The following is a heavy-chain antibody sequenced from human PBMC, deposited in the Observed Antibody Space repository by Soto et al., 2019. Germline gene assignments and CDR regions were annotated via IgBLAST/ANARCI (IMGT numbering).Heavy chain of an antibody. V-gene: IGHV1-18*01. CDR3: ASSPSCGGGSCNRDSWLDP. Sequence: ASVKVSCKGSGYTFSSYGITWVRQVPGQGLEWMGWTSAYNGNRNYAQNLQGRVIMTTDTSTSTAYMELRGLRSDDTAVYFCASSPSCGGGSCNRDSWLDPWGQGTLVTVSA. CDR1: GYTFSSYG. J-gene: IGHJ5*02. CDR2: TSAYNGNR. D-gene: IGHD2-15*01.